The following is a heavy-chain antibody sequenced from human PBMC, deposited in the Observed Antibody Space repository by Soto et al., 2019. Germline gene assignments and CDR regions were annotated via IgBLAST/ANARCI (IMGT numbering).Heavy chain of an antibody. CDR2: ISYDGSNK. D-gene: IGHD6-19*01. V-gene: IGHV3-30*18. CDR3: AKDAGIAVAGTNY. J-gene: IGHJ4*02. Sequence: QVQLVESGGGVVQPGRSLRLSCAASGFTFSSYGMHWVRQAPGKGLEWVAVISYDGSNKYYADSVKGRFTISRDNSKNTLYLQMNSLRAEDTAVDYCAKDAGIAVAGTNYWGQGTLVTVSS. CDR1: GFTFSSYG.